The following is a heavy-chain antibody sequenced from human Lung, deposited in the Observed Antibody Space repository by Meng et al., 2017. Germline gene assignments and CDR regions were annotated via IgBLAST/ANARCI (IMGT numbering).Heavy chain of an antibody. J-gene: IGHJ5*02. CDR2: INPSDGYT. D-gene: IGHD4-17*01. CDR3: TRDHSTADVTVWWFDP. V-gene: IGHV1-46*01. Sequence: QVQLVQSGVEAKNPGASVKSSCKASGYTFTRHWMHWVRQAPGQGLEWMGIINPSDGYTMYEQKFQDRITITGDTSTGTVYMELSGLRSEDTAVYYCTRDHSTADVTVWWFDPWGQGTLVTVSS. CDR1: GYTFTRHW.